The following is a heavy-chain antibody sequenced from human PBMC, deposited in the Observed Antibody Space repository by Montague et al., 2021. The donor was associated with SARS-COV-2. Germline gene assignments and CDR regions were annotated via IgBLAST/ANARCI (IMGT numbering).Heavy chain of an antibody. Sequence: SETLSLTCTVSGGSVSTYYWSWLRQPPGQGLEWIGFLYFSGSATTYNPSSKSRVTISTDTSTNQFSQNLSSVTAADTAAYFCARDQGLRGWFDPWGQGTLVAVSS. CDR3: ARDQGLRGWFDP. CDR1: GGSVSTYY. V-gene: IGHV4-59*02. J-gene: IGHJ5*02. CDR2: LYFSGSAT.